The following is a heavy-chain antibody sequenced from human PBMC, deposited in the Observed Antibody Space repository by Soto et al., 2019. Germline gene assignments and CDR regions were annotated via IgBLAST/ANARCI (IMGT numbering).Heavy chain of an antibody. V-gene: IGHV1-3*01. D-gene: IGHD2-2*02. CDR2: INAGNGNT. CDR1: GYTFTSYA. J-gene: IGHJ4*02. CDR3: AKCATVPAAIAY. Sequence: ASVKVSCKASGYTFTSYAMHWVRQAPGQRLERMGWINAGNGNTKYSQKFQGRVTFTRDTSASTAYMELSSLRSEETAVYYCAKCATVPAAIAYSGQGTLVIGSS.